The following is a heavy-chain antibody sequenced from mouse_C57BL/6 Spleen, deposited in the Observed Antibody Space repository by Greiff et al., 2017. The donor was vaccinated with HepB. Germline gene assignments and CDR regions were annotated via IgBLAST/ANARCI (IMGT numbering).Heavy chain of an antibody. CDR3: AREGDYYYGSSWYFDV. J-gene: IGHJ1*03. CDR1: GYTFTDHT. CDR2: IYPRDGST. V-gene: IGHV1-78*01. D-gene: IGHD1-1*01. Sequence: VQLQQSDAELVKPGASVKISCKVSGYTFTDHTIHWMKQRPEQGLEWIGYIYPRDGSTKYNEKFKGKTTLTADKSSSTAYMQLNTLTSEDSAVFFCAREGDYYYGSSWYFDVWGTGTTVTVAS.